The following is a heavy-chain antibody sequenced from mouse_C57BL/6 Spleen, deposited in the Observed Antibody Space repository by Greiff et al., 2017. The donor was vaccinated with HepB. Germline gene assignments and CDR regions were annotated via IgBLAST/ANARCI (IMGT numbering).Heavy chain of an antibody. Sequence: QVQLQQSGPELVKPGASVKISCKASGYSFTSYYIHWVKQRPGQGLEWIGWIYPGSGKTKYNEKFKGKATLTADTSSSTAYMQLSSLTSEDSAVYYCARGLRPRDYFDYWGQGTTLTVSS. V-gene: IGHV1-66*01. D-gene: IGHD2-4*01. J-gene: IGHJ2*01. CDR1: GYSFTSYY. CDR3: ARGLRPRDYFDY. CDR2: IYPGSGKT.